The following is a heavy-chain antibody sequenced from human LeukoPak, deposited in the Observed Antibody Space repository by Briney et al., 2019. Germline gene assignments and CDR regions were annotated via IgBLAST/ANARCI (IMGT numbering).Heavy chain of an antibody. CDR3: ARGMTTYYDFWSGLNYYYYGMDV. V-gene: IGHV1-8*01. CDR1: GYTFTSYD. D-gene: IGHD3-3*01. Sequence: VASVKDSCKASGYTFTSYDINWVRQATGQGLEWMGWMNPNSGNTGCAQKFQGRVTMTRNTSISTAYMELSSLRSEDTAVYYCARGMTTYYDFWSGLNYYYYGMDVWGQGTTVTVSS. J-gene: IGHJ6*02. CDR2: MNPNSGNT.